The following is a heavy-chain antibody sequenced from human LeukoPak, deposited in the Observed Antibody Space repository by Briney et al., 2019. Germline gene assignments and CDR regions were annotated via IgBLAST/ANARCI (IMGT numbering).Heavy chain of an antibody. CDR1: GFTFSSYS. CDR2: ISSSSSTI. D-gene: IGHD5-24*01. Sequence: GGSLRLSCAASGFTFSSYSMNWVRQAPGKGLEWVSYISSSSSTIYYAGSVKGRFTISRDNAKNSLYLQMNSLRAEDTAVCYCARGNGYNLDAFDIWGQGTMVTVSS. V-gene: IGHV3-48*01. CDR3: ARGNGYNLDAFDI. J-gene: IGHJ3*02.